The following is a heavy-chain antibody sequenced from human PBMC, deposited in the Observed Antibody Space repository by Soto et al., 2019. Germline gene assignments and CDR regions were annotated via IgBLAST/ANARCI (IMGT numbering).Heavy chain of an antibody. Sequence: GGSLRLSCAASGFTFSIYGMHWFRQAPGKGLEWVAVICYDGSNKYYADSVKGRFTISRDNSKNTLHLKMNSLRAEDTAVYYCARAYDSSGYYPWDAFDIWGQGTMVTVSS. CDR1: GFTFSIYG. CDR2: ICYDGSNK. J-gene: IGHJ3*02. CDR3: ARAYDSSGYYPWDAFDI. V-gene: IGHV3-33*01. D-gene: IGHD3-22*01.